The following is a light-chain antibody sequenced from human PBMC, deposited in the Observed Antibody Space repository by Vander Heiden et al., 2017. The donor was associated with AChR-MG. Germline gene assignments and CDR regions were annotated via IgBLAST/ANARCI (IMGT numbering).Light chain of an antibody. CDR1: SSDVGGYNY. Sequence: QSALTQPASVSGSPGPSITISRTGTSSDVGGYNYVSWYQQRPSKAPKLMIYEVSNRPSGVSNPFSGSKSGNTASLTISGLQAEDGADYYCSSYTSSSTLYVFGTGTKVTVL. J-gene: IGLJ1*01. CDR3: SSYTSSSTLYV. CDR2: EVS. V-gene: IGLV2-14*01.